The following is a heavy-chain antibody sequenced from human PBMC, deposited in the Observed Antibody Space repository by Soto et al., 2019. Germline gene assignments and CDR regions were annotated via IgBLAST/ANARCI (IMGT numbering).Heavy chain of an antibody. D-gene: IGHD2-15*01. J-gene: IGHJ6*02. CDR1: GGSISSGGYY. V-gene: IGHV4-31*03. Sequence: SETLSLTCTVSGGSISSGGYYWSWIRQHPGKGLEWIGYIYYSGSTYYNPSLKSRVTISVDTSKNQFSLKLSSVTAADTAVYYCAREDCSGGSCPESVWGQGTTGTVSS. CDR3: AREDCSGGSCPESV. CDR2: IYYSGST.